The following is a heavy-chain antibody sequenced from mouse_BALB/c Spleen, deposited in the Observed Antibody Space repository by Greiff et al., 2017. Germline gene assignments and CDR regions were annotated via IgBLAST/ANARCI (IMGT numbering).Heavy chain of an antibody. CDR3: ASYYDHYYAMDY. Sequence: QVQLKQSGAELAKPGASVKMSCKASGYTFTSYWMHWVKQRPGQGLEWIGYINPSTGYTEYNQKFKDKATLTADKSSSTAYMQLSSLTSEDSAVYYCASYYDHYYAMDYWGQGTSVTVSS. CDR1: GYTFTSYW. D-gene: IGHD2-4*01. V-gene: IGHV1-7*01. CDR2: INPSTGYT. J-gene: IGHJ4*01.